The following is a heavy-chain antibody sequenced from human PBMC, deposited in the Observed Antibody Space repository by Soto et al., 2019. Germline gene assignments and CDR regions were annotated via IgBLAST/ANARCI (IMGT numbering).Heavy chain of an antibody. CDR3: ARYNSYAIDY. Sequence: VQLQESGPGLVKPSETLSLTCTVSGTSISSYYWSWIRQPPGKGLEWIANIHYSGTTNYNPSLASRVTLSVDTSNNQFSLKMTSVPAADRAMYFCARYNSYAIDYWGRGTLVTVSS. J-gene: IGHJ4*02. V-gene: IGHV4-59*01. CDR2: IHYSGTT. D-gene: IGHD2-8*01. CDR1: GTSISSYY.